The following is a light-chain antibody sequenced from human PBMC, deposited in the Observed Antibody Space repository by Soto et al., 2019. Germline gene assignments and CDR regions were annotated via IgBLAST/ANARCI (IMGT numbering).Light chain of an antibody. J-gene: IGKJ4*01. CDR3: EEYKDWPPLT. Sequence: EIVMTQSPVTLSVSPAERVTLSCRASQNVNINLAWYQQRPGQAPRVLIYGASNRASGAPDRFSGGGSGTDFSLTISSLEPDDFALHYCEEYKDWPPLTFGGGTRVEIK. CDR1: QNVNIN. CDR2: GAS. V-gene: IGKV3D-15*01.